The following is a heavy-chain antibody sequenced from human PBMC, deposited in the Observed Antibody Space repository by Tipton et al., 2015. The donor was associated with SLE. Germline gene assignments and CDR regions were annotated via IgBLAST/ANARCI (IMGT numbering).Heavy chain of an antibody. J-gene: IGHJ6*02. CDR1: GYTFSNYG. CDR3: ARQITVFGVGDMDV. CDR2: ISAYNGNT. Sequence: QSGAEVKKPGASVKVSCKASGYTFSNYGISWVRQAPGQGLEWMGWISAYNGNTNYAQKFHDRVTMTTDTSTSTAYMELRSLRADDTAVYYCARQITVFGVGDMDVWGQGTTVTVSS. V-gene: IGHV1-18*01. D-gene: IGHD3-3*01.